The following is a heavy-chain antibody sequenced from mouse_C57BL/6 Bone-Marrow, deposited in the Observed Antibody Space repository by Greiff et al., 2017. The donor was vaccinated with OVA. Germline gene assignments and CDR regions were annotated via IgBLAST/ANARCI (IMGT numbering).Heavy chain of an antibody. D-gene: IGHD2-3*01. CDR1: GYTFTSYW. Sequence: QVHVKQPGAELVMPGASVKLSCKASGYTFTSYWMHWVKQRPGQGLEWIGEIDPSDSYTNYNQKFKGKSTLTVDKSSSTAYMQLSSLTSEDSAVYYCARRWLPRDYAMDYWGQGTSVTVSS. CDR3: ARRWLPRDYAMDY. J-gene: IGHJ4*01. CDR2: IDPSDSYT. V-gene: IGHV1-69*01.